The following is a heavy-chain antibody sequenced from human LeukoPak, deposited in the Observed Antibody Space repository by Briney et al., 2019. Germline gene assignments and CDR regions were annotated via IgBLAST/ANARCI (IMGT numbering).Heavy chain of an antibody. J-gene: IGHJ6*03. Sequence: GGSLRLSCAASGFTFSSYGMHWVPQAPGKGLEWVAFIRYDGSNKYYADPVKGRFTISRDNSKNTLYLQMNSLRAEDTAVYYCARGAVAVYYYYYMDVWGKGTTVTISS. D-gene: IGHD6-19*01. CDR3: ARGAVAVYYYYYMDV. CDR1: GFTFSSYG. V-gene: IGHV3-30*02. CDR2: IRYDGSNK.